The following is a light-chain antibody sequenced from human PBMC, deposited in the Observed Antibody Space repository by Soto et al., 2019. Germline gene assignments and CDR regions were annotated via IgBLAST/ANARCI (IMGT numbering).Light chain of an antibody. CDR1: QSLLHSNGYYY. CDR3: MQALQTIT. Sequence: DIVMTQSPLSLPVTPGEPASISCRSSQSLLHSNGYYYLDWYLQKPGQSPQLLIYLGSNRASGVPDRFSGSGSGTDFTLEISRVEAEDVGVYYCMQALQTITFGPGTRLEIK. V-gene: IGKV2-28*01. CDR2: LGS. J-gene: IGKJ5*01.